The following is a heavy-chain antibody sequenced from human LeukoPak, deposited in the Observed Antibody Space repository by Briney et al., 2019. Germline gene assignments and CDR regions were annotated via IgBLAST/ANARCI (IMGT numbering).Heavy chain of an antibody. D-gene: IGHD6-13*01. CDR3: ARTATDTGEFDY. J-gene: IGHJ4*02. CDR2: ISSSSSSI. Sequence: GGSLRLSCAASGFTFSSYSMNWVRQAPGKGLECVSSISSSSSSIYYADSVKGRFTISRDDAKNSLYLQMNSLRAEDTAVYYCARTATDTGEFDYWGQGTLVTVSS. V-gene: IGHV3-21*01. CDR1: GFTFSSYS.